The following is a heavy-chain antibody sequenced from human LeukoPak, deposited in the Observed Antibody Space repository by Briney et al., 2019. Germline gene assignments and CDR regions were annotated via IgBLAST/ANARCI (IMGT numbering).Heavy chain of an antibody. J-gene: IGHJ6*02. CDR2: IIPIFGTA. CDR3: ARIFCSSTSCYGFFSGMDV. D-gene: IGHD2-2*01. Sequence: SVKVSCKASGGTFISYAISWVRQAPGQGLEWMGGIIPIFGTANYAQKFQGRVTITADESTSTAYMELSSLRSEDTAVYYCARIFCSSTSCYGFFSGMDVWGQGTTVTVS. V-gene: IGHV1-69*13. CDR1: GGTFISYA.